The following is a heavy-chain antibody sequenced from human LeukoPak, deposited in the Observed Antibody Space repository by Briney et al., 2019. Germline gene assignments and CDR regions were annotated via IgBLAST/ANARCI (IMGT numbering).Heavy chain of an antibody. CDR1: GGSISSYY. CDR3: ARGGYYGSGNDFRFDP. Sequence: SETLSLTCTVSGGSISSYYWNWIRQPPGKGLEWIGFISYSGRTDYNPSLNGRVTMSVDTSKNQFSLKVRSVTAADTAVYYCARGGYYGSGNDFRFDPWGQGTLVTVSS. J-gene: IGHJ5*02. CDR2: ISYSGRT. D-gene: IGHD3-10*01. V-gene: IGHV4-59*01.